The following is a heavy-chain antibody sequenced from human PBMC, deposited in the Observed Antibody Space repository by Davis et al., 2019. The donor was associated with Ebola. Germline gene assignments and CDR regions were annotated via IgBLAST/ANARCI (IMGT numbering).Heavy chain of an antibody. D-gene: IGHD3-16*01. CDR1: GGSIGSGGSF. CDR2: IYYTGAT. CDR3: ARRGVGFLGAFDF. V-gene: IGHV4-31*03. Sequence: PSETLSLTCTVSGGSIGSGGSFWNWIRLHPEKGLEWIGYIYYTGATSYNPSLKSRVIMSVDMSKNEFSLKVSSVTAADTAVYYCARRGVGFLGAFDFWGQGILVTVSS. J-gene: IGHJ4*02.